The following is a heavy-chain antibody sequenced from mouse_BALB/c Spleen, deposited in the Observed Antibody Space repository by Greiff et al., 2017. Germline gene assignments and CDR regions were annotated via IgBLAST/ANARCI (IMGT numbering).Heavy chain of an antibody. CDR2: INPSTGYT. CDR1: GYTFTSYW. Sequence: VQLQQSGAELAKPGASVKMSCKASGYTFTSYWMHWVKQRPGQGLEWIGYINPSTGYTEYNQKFKDKATLTADKSSSTAYMQLSSLTSEDSAVYYCARRPEGFAYWGQGTLVTVSA. CDR3: ARRPEGFAY. J-gene: IGHJ3*01. V-gene: IGHV1-7*01.